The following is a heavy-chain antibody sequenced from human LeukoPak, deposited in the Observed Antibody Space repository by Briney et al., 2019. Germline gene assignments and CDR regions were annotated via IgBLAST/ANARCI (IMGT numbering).Heavy chain of an antibody. CDR2: ISGSGGST. Sequence: GGSLRLSCAASGFTFSSYVMSWVRQAPGKGLEWVSAISGSGGSTYYADSVKGRFTISRDNSKNTLYLQMNSLRAEDTAVYYCAKNSYSSSWEFNWGQGTLVTVSS. D-gene: IGHD6-13*01. CDR3: AKNSYSSSWEFN. V-gene: IGHV3-23*01. CDR1: GFTFSSYV. J-gene: IGHJ4*02.